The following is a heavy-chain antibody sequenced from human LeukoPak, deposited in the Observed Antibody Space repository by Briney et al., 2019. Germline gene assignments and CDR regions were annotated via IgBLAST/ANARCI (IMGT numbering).Heavy chain of an antibody. Sequence: GGSLRLSCAASGFTFSDYYMSWIRQAPGKGLEWVSYISSSGSTIYYADSVKGRFTISRDNAKNSLYLQMNSLRAEDTAVYYCARNSYSSSWSEYFQHWGQGTLVTVSS. J-gene: IGHJ1*01. V-gene: IGHV3-11*01. D-gene: IGHD6-13*01. CDR2: ISSSGSTI. CDR3: ARNSYSSSWSEYFQH. CDR1: GFTFSDYY.